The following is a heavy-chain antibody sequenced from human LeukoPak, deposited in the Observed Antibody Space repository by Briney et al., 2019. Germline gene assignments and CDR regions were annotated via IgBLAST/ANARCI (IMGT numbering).Heavy chain of an antibody. CDR3: ARGHHTRGVYDY. Sequence: GGSLRLSYAASGFTFSGFWMKWVRQAPGKGLEWVANINQDESQKYYVDSVKGRFTISRDNAKNSLYLQMNSLRAEDTAVYYCARGHHTRGVYDYWGQGTLVTVSS. CDR1: GFTFSGFW. CDR2: INQDESQK. J-gene: IGHJ4*02. D-gene: IGHD3-10*01. V-gene: IGHV3-7*01.